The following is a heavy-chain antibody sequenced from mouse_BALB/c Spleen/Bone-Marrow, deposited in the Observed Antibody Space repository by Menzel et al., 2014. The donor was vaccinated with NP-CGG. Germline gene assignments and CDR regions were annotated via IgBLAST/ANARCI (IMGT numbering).Heavy chain of an antibody. D-gene: IGHD2-4*01. J-gene: IGHJ3*01. CDR2: ISGGGSYT. CDR3: ARHAYYDQTEVSFVY. CDR1: GFTFNSYG. V-gene: IGHV5-9-2*01. Sequence: EVHLGESGGGLVKSGGSLKLSCAASGFTFNSYGMSWVRQTPEKRLEWVATISGGGSYTFYPDSVKGRFTISRDNAKNNLYLQLSSLRSEDTALYYCARHAYYDQTEVSFVYWGQGTLVTVSA.